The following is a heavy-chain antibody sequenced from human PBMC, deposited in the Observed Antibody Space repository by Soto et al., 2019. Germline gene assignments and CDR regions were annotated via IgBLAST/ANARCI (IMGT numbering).Heavy chain of an antibody. D-gene: IGHD3-22*01. V-gene: IGHV3-30-3*01. J-gene: IGHJ4*02. CDR2: ISYDGSNK. Sequence: GGSLRLSCAASGFTFSSYAMHWVRQAPGKGLEWVAFISYDGSNKYYADSVKGRFTISRDNSKNTLYLQMNSLRAEDTAVYYCATLGPYDSSGYYYSLSGSDFDYWGQGTLVTVSS. CDR1: GFTFSSYA. CDR3: ATLGPYDSSGYYYSLSGSDFDY.